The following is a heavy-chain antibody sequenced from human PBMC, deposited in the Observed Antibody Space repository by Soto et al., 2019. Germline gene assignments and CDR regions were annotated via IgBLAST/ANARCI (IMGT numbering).Heavy chain of an antibody. CDR3: SRADNLGYYPYF. CDR2: SYHSGTT. V-gene: IGHV4-38-2*02. Sequence: YHLPWIGQPPRKGLEWIASSYHSGTTYYNPSLKSRVTISVDTSNNQFSLKLSSVTAADSAVYFCSRADNLGYYPYF. D-gene: IGHD3-3*01. J-gene: IGHJ2*01. CDR1: YH.